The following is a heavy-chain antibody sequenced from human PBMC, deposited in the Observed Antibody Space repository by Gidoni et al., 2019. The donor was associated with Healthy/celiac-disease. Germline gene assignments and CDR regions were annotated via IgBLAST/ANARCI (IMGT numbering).Heavy chain of an antibody. V-gene: IGHV3-33*01. CDR2: IWYDGSNK. Sequence: EWVAVIWYDGSNKYYADSVKGRFTISRDNSKNTLYLQMNSLRAEDTAVYYCAREAPAMAFDYWGQGTLVTVSS. CDR3: AREAPAMAFDY. D-gene: IGHD5-18*01. J-gene: IGHJ4*02.